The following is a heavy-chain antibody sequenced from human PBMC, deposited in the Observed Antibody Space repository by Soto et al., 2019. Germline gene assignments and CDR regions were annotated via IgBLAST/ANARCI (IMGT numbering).Heavy chain of an antibody. CDR1: GYIFTLDW. D-gene: IGHD4-17*01. CDR3: ARQSPTPGYYYFSYGMDV. J-gene: IGHJ6*02. V-gene: IGHV5-51*01. Sequence: PGESLKISCKASGYIFTLDWIGWVRQMPGKGLEWMGIIYPGDSDTRYSPSFQGQVTISADKSISTASLQWSSLKASDTAVYYCARQSPTPGYYYFSYGMDVWGQGTTVTVS. CDR2: IYPGDSDT.